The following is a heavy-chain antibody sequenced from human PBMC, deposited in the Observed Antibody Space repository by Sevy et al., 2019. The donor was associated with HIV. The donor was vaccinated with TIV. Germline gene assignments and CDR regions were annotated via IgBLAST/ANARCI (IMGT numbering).Heavy chain of an antibody. Sequence: GGSLRLSCAASGFTFSSYAMHWVRQAPGKGLEWVAVISYDGSNKYYADSVKGRFTISRDNSKNTLYLQVNSLRAEDTAVYYCARGYYDFWSGYQPQNYYYYGMDVWGQGTTVTVSS. CDR1: GFTFSSYA. CDR3: ARGYYDFWSGYQPQNYYYYGMDV. V-gene: IGHV3-30-3*01. CDR2: ISYDGSNK. J-gene: IGHJ6*02. D-gene: IGHD3-3*01.